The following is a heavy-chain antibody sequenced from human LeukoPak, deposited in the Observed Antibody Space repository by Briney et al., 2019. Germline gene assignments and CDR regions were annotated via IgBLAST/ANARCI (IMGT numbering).Heavy chain of an antibody. CDR3: ASLIFGVVIGY. CDR1: GFTFSSYA. D-gene: IGHD3-3*01. Sequence: GGSLRLSSAASGFTFSSYAMSWVRQAPGKGLEWVSVIYSGGSTYYADSVKGRFTISRDNSKNTLYLQMNSLRAEDTAVYYCASLIFGVVIGYWGQGTLVTVSS. V-gene: IGHV3-53*01. CDR2: IYSGGST. J-gene: IGHJ4*02.